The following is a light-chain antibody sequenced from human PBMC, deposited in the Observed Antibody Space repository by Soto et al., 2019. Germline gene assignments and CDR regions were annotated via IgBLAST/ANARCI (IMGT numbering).Light chain of an antibody. V-gene: IGKV3-15*01. J-gene: IGKJ4*01. CDR2: EAS. CDR1: QSVNTN. CDR3: QQYNNWPQLT. Sequence: EIVMTQSPATLSVSPGERATLSCRASQSVNTNLAWYQQKPGQAPRLLISEASTRATGIPARFSGSGSGTEFTLTISSLQSEDFAVYYCQQYNNWPQLTFGGGTKVEIK.